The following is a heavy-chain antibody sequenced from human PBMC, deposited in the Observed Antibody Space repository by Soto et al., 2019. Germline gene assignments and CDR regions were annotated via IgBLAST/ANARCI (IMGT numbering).Heavy chain of an antibody. D-gene: IGHD2-2*01. J-gene: IGHJ4*02. CDR1: GFTFSSYA. CDR2: ISGSGAST. Sequence: EVQLLESGGGLVQPGGSLRLSCAASGFTFSSYAMSWVRQAPGKGLEWVSTISGSGASTYYADSVNGRFTISRDNCKNTLYLQMNGLRAEETAVYYCARRGGGDCSSTSCTLDYWGQGTLVTVSS. V-gene: IGHV3-23*01. CDR3: ARRGGGDCSSTSCTLDY.